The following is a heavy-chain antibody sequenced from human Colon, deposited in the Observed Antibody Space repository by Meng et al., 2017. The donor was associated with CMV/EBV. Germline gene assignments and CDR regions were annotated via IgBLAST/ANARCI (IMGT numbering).Heavy chain of an antibody. J-gene: IGHJ4*02. CDR2: INLSGDDNPSGGGT. CDR1: GYTFTYDY. CDR3: ARGPSGTAATGSVDY. D-gene: IGHD1-7*01. V-gene: IGHV1-46*01. Sequence: ASVKVSCKASGYTFTYDYMHWVRQAPGHGLEWMGMINLSGDDNPSGGGTSYAQRFQGRVTMTRDRSTSTVYMQLSNLRSDDTAMYYCARGPSGTAATGSVDYWGQGTLVTVSS.